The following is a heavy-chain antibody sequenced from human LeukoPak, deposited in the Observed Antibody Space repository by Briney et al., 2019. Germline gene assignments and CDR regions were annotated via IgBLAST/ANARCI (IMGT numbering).Heavy chain of an antibody. CDR2: IYYSGST. Sequence: SETLSLTCIVSGATISSSSYYWGWIRQPPGKGLEWIGNIYYSGSTYYNPSLKSRVTISVDTSKNQFSLKLSSVTAADTAVYYCARTTEGGYTYGYFYYYYMDVWGQGTMVTVSS. CDR3: ARTTEGGYTYGYFYYYYMDV. CDR1: GATISSSSYY. V-gene: IGHV4-39*07. J-gene: IGHJ6*03. D-gene: IGHD5-18*01.